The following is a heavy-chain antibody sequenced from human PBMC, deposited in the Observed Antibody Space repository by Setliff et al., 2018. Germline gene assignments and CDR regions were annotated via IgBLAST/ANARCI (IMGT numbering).Heavy chain of an antibody. Sequence: SQTLSLTCAVSGVSVNSLTWWSWVRQTPGKGLEWIGFIYHDGNPKFNPSVNYNPSLKSRVTMSIDKSKNQFSLNLRSVTAADTAVYYCTRGGERYHTANWGQGLLVTVSS. CDR3: TRGGERYHTAN. D-gene: IGHD2-2*01. V-gene: IGHV4-28*02. CDR2: IYHDGNPKFNPSV. CDR1: GVSVNSLTW. J-gene: IGHJ4*02.